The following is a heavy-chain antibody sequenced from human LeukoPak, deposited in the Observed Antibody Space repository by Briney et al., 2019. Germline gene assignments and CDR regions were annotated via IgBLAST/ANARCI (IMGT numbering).Heavy chain of an antibody. CDR1: GYTFTSYG. CDR3: AKAALGVRKLYYFDY. V-gene: IGHV1-18*01. CDR2: ISAYNGNT. Sequence: GASVKVSCKTSGYTFTSYGISWVRQAPGQGLEWMGWISAYNGNTNYAQKLQGRVTMTTDTSTSTAYMVLRSLRSDDTAVYYCAKAALGVRKLYYFDYWGQGTLVTVSS. D-gene: IGHD3-16*01. J-gene: IGHJ4*02.